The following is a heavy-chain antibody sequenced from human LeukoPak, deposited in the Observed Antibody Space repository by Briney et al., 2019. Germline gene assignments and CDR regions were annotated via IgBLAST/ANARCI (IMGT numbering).Heavy chain of an antibody. CDR3: AKTRPLDSSSWSHGDY. CDR2: ISGSGDST. D-gene: IGHD6-13*01. CDR1: GFTFDDYA. J-gene: IGHJ4*02. Sequence: GRSLRLSCAASGFTFDDYAMSWVRQAPGKGLEWVSAISGSGDSTYYGDSVKGRFTISRDNSKNTLYLQMNSLGAEDTAVYYCAKTRPLDSSSWSHGDYWGQGTLVTVSS. V-gene: IGHV3-23*01.